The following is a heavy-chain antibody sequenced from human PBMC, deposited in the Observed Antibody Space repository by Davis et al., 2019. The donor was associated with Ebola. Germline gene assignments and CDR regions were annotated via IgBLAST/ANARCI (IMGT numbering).Heavy chain of an antibody. Sequence: GESLKISCAASGLTVTSNYMTWVRQAPGKGLEWVAVISYDGSNKYYADSVKGRFTISRDNSKNTLYLQMNSLRAEDTAVYYCAKLESLGYWGQGTLVTVSS. V-gene: IGHV3-30*18. J-gene: IGHJ4*02. D-gene: IGHD7-27*01. CDR1: GLTVTSNY. CDR3: AKLESLGY. CDR2: ISYDGSNK.